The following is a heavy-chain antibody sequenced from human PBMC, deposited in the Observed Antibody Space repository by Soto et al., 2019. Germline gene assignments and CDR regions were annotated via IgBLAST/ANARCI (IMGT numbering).Heavy chain of an antibody. CDR3: SRDWDHMDV. D-gene: IGHD1-26*01. Sequence: EVQLVESGGGLVKPGESLRLACAGSGFSFRSYSFNWVRQAPGKGLEWVSSVSNGGSYTYYADSVKGRFTISRDNAENSAFLQMYSLRAEDTAVYYCSRDWDHMDVWGKGTTVTVS. CDR1: GFSFRSYS. V-gene: IGHV3-21*01. CDR2: VSNGGSYT. J-gene: IGHJ6*03.